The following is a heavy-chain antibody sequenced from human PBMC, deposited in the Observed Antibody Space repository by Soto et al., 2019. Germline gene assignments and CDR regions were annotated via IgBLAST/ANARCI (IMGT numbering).Heavy chain of an antibody. J-gene: IGHJ4*02. D-gene: IGHD3-10*01. CDR1: RYTFTNYY. V-gene: IGHV1-46*01. CDR2: INPSGGST. Sequence: GASVKVSCKASRYTFTNYYIHWVRQAPGQGLEWMGIINPSGGSTSYAQKLQGRVTKTRDTSTSTVYMELNSLRSEDTALYYCVREDLISMGDYYFAYWGQGTQVTVSS. CDR3: VREDLISMGDYYFAY.